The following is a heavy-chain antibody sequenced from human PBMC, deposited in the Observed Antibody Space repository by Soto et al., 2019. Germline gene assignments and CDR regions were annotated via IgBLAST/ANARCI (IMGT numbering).Heavy chain of an antibody. CDR2: IYYSGST. V-gene: IGHV4-59*01. Sequence: SETLSLTCTVSGGSISSYYWSWIRQPPGKGLEWIGYIYYSGSTNYNPALKSRVTISVDTSKNQFSLKLSSVTAADTAVYYCARDQGGAATVPFDYWGQGTLVTVSS. J-gene: IGHJ4*02. D-gene: IGHD2-15*01. CDR1: GGSISSYY. CDR3: ARDQGGAATVPFDY.